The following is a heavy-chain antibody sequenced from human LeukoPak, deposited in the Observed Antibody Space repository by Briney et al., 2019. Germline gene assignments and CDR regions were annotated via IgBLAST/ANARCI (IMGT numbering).Heavy chain of an antibody. CDR1: GFTFSGYA. D-gene: IGHD6-13*01. V-gene: IGHV3-30-3*01. Sequence: GRSLRLSCAASGFTFSGYAMHWVRQAPGKGLEWVAVISYDGSNKYYADSVKGRFTISRDNSKNTLYLQMNSLRAEDTAVYYCAREAIAAAGTFSPWGQGTLVTVSS. J-gene: IGHJ5*02. CDR3: AREAIAAAGTFSP. CDR2: ISYDGSNK.